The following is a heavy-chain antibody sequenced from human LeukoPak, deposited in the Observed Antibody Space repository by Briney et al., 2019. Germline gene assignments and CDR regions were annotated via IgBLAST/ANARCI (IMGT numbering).Heavy chain of an antibody. CDR1: GYTFTSYG. V-gene: IGHV1-18*01. J-gene: IGHJ6*02. CDR3: ARWRQERYYYDSSGYYPQYYYGMDV. D-gene: IGHD3-22*01. Sequence: ASVKASCKASGYTFTSYGISWVRQAPGQGLEWMGWISAYNGNTNYAQKLQGRVTMTTDTSTSTAYMELRSLRSDDTAVYYCARWRQERYYYDSSGYYPQYYYGMDVWGQGTTVTVSS. CDR2: ISAYNGNT.